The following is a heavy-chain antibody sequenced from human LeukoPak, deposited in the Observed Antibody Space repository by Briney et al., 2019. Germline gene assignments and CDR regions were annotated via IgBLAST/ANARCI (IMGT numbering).Heavy chain of an antibody. V-gene: IGHV4-61*01. CDR1: GGSISSSSYY. CDR3: ARISSSNWYNERGAFDV. J-gene: IGHJ6*04. Sequence: PSETLSLTCTVSGGSISSSSYYWSWVRQPPGKGLEWIGFVYYTGSTNYSPSLKSRVTISVDTSKNQFSLKLRSVTAADTAVYYCARISSSNWYNERGAFDVWGKGTTVTVSS. CDR2: VYYTGST. D-gene: IGHD6-13*01.